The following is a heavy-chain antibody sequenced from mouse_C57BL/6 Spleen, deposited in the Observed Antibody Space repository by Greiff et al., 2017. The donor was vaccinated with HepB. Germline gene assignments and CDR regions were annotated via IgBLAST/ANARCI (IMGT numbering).Heavy chain of an antibody. CDR1: GYTFTDYY. V-gene: IGHV1-26*01. Sequence: EVQLQQSGPELVKPGASVKISCKASGYTFTDYYMNWVKQSHGKSLEWIGDINPNNGGTSYNQKFKGKATLTVDKSSSTAYMELRSLTSEDSAVYYCAGTVAYYYAMDYWGQGTSVTVSS. CDR3: AGTVAYYYAMDY. J-gene: IGHJ4*01. D-gene: IGHD1-1*01. CDR2: INPNNGGT.